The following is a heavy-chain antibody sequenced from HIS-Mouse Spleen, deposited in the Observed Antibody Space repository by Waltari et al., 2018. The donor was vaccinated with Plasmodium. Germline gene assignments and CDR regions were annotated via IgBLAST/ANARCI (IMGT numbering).Heavy chain of an antibody. CDR3: AKDRKYSSSRGAFDI. V-gene: IGHV3-9*01. D-gene: IGHD6-6*01. Sequence: EVQLVESGGGLVQPGRSLRLYCAASGFTFDDYAMPWVRQAPGKGLEWVSGISWNSGSIGYADSVKGRFTISRDNAKNSLYLQMNSLRAEDTALYYCAKDRKYSSSRGAFDIWGQGTMVTVSS. CDR1: GFTFDDYA. J-gene: IGHJ3*02. CDR2: ISWNSGSI.